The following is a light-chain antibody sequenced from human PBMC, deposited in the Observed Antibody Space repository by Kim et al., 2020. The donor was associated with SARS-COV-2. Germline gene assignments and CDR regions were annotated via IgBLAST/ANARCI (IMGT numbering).Light chain of an antibody. V-gene: IGLV3-21*04. CDR2: YDS. Sequence: PVKTARSTCGGNNIGSKSVHWYQQKPGQAPVLVIYYDSDRPSGIPERFSGSNSGNTATLTISRVEAGDEADYSCQVWDSSSDHRVFGGGTQLTVL. J-gene: IGLJ3*02. CDR3: QVWDSSSDHRV. CDR1: NIGSKS.